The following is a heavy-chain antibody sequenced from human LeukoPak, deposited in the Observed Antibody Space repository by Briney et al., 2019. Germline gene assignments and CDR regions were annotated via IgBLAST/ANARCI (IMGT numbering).Heavy chain of an antibody. V-gene: IGHV1-18*01. CDR2: ISAYNGNT. CDR3: ARDSPVNYYGSGSYSTTTMYYYYYGMDV. CDR1: GYTFTSYG. D-gene: IGHD3-10*01. Sequence: APVKVSCKASGYTFTSYGISWVRQAPGQGLEWMGWISAYNGNTNYAQKLQGRVTMTTDTSTSTAYMELRSLRSDDTAVYYCARDSPVNYYGSGSYSTTTMYYYYYGMDVWGQGTTVTVSS. J-gene: IGHJ6*02.